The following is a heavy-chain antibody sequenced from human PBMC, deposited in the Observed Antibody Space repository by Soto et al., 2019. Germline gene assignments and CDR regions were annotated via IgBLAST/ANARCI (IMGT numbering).Heavy chain of an antibody. CDR2: INHSGST. CDR1: GGSFSGYY. D-gene: IGHD2-15*01. Sequence: QVQLQQWGAGLLKPSETLSLTSAVYGGSFSGYYWSWIRQPPGKGLEWIGEINHSGSTNYNTSLKSRVTISVDTSKIQFALKLSSVTAADTSVYYCARGFLSTHYYYYYGMDFGGQGTTGTVSS. V-gene: IGHV4-34*01. J-gene: IGHJ6*02. CDR3: ARGFLSTHYYYYYGMDF.